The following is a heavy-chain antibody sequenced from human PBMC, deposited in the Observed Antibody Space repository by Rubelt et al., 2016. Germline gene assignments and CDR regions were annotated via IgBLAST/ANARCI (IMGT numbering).Heavy chain of an antibody. CDR3: AGGTGWIFDL. Sequence: EVQLVESGGGLVKPGGSLRLSCAASGFTFSNYWLRWVRQAPGKGLEWVANINQDGSEKHYLDSVKGRFTISRDNAKNSLYLQMNSLGAEETATYFCAGGTGWIFDLWGRGTLVTVSS. CDR2: INQDGSEK. D-gene: IGHD6-19*01. J-gene: IGHJ2*01. CDR1: GFTFSNYW. V-gene: IGHV3-7*04.